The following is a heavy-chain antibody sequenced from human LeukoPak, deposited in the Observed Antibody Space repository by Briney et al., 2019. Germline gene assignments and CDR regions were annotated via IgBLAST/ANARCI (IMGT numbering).Heavy chain of an antibody. CDR3: ARIGPSGSGSYFFLDP. Sequence: GGSLRLSCAASGFTFGTYWMHWVRQAPGMGLVWVSRIGSDGSGASYADSVKGRFTISRDNAKNTLYLQMNSLRAEDTAVYYCARIGPSGSGSYFFLDPWGQGTLVTVSS. D-gene: IGHD3-10*01. CDR2: IGSDGSGA. J-gene: IGHJ5*02. CDR1: GFTFGTYW. V-gene: IGHV3-74*01.